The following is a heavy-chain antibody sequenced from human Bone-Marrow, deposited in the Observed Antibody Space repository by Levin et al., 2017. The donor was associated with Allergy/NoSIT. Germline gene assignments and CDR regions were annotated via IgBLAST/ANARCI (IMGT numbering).Heavy chain of an antibody. CDR2: ISYDGSNK. D-gene: IGHD3-3*01. J-gene: IGHJ6*02. Sequence: PGGSLRLSCAASGFTFSSYGMHWVRQAPGKGLEWVAVISYDGSNKYYADSVKGRFTISRDNSKNTLYLQMNSLRAEDTAVYYCAKDYDFWSGYYKADFRSYYYYYYGMDVWGQGTTVTVSS. CDR1: GFTFSSYG. V-gene: IGHV3-30*18. CDR3: AKDYDFWSGYYKADFRSYYYYYYGMDV.